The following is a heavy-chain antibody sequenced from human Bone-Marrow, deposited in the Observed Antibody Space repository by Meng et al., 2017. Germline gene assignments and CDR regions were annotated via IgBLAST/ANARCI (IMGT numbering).Heavy chain of an antibody. CDR3: TTNEH. CDR2: IKEDASET. Sequence: GESLKISCAASGFTFSSYGMHWVRQAPGKGLEWVANIKEDASETYYVDSVRGRFTISRDNAKNSLYLQLNSLTAEDTAVYYCTTNEHWGQGTLVTVSS. CDR1: GFTFSSYG. J-gene: IGHJ1*01. V-gene: IGHV3-7*01.